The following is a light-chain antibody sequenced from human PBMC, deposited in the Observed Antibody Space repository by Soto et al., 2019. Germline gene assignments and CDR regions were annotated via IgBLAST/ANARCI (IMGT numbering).Light chain of an antibody. CDR1: SSDVGGYNY. J-gene: IGLJ1*01. V-gene: IGLV2-14*01. CDR2: EVS. Sequence: QSALTQPASGSGSPGQSITISCTGTSSDVGGYNYVSWYQQHPGKAHKLMIYEVSNRPSGVSNRFSGSKSGNTASLTISGLQAEDEADYYCSSYTSSTTLVVFGPGTKVTV. CDR3: SSYTSSTTLVV.